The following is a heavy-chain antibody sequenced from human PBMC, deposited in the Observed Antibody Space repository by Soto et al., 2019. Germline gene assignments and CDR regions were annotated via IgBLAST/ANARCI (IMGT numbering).Heavy chain of an antibody. D-gene: IGHD4-17*01. V-gene: IGHV1-18*01. J-gene: IGHJ4*02. CDR3: AGDDALITVTKVPFDY. CDR1: GYTFTSYG. CDR2: ISAYNGNT. Sequence: QVQLVQSGAEVKKPGASVKVSCKASGYTFTSYGISWVRQAPGQGLEWMGWISAYNGNTNYVQKLQGRVTMTTDTSTSTAYMELRSLRSDDTAVYYCAGDDALITVTKVPFDYWGQGTLVTVSS.